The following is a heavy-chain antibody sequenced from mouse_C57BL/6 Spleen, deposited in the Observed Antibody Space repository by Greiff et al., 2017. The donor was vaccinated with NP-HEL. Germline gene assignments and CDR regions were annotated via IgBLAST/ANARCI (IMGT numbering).Heavy chain of an antibody. Sequence: QVQLQQPGAELVKPGASVKMSCKASGYTFTSYWITWVKQRPGQGLEWIGDIYPGSGSTNYNEKFKSKATLTVDTSSSTAYMQISSLTAEDSAVYYCARSAYYYGSSYDWYFDVWGTGTTVTVSS. J-gene: IGHJ1*03. CDR3: ARSAYYYGSSYDWYFDV. CDR1: GYTFTSYW. D-gene: IGHD1-1*01. CDR2: IYPGSGST. V-gene: IGHV1-55*01.